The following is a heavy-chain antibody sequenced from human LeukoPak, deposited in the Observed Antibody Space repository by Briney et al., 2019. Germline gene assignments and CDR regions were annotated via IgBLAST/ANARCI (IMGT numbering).Heavy chain of an antibody. CDR3: ATERERRITD. CDR1: GGSISSGSYY. J-gene: IGHJ4*02. D-gene: IGHD1-1*01. Sequence: SETLSLTCTVSGGSISSGSYYWVWIRQPAGQGLEWIGSIHPSGTTFYNSSLNSRITMTIDAPKNQFSLRLSLVTAVDTAVYFCATERERRITDWGQGTLVTVSS. V-gene: IGHV4-39*07. CDR2: IHPSGTT.